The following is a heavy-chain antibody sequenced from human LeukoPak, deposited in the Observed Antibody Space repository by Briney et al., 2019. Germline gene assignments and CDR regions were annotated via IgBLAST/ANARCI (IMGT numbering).Heavy chain of an antibody. CDR3: ARGVSGSYSPFDY. V-gene: IGHV3-48*02. J-gene: IGHJ4*02. D-gene: IGHD1-26*01. CDR2: ISIGSRII. CDR1: GFTFNSFG. Sequence: GRSLRLSCAPSGFTFNSFGMNWVRQAPGKGLEWISFISIGSRIIYYADSVKGRFTISRDDAKNSLHLQMNSLRDEDTAMYYCARGVSGSYSPFDYWGQGTLVTVSS.